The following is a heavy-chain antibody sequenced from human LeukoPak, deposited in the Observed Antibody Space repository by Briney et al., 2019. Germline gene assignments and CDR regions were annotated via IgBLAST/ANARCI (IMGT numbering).Heavy chain of an antibody. D-gene: IGHD4-11*01. J-gene: IGHJ4*02. CDR1: TGSISSSSYC. CDR3: ARHSPTVSSVIESVWDY. Sequence: SETLSLTCTVSTGSISSSSYCWGWIRQPPGKGLEWIGSFSYSGSTYYNPSLKSRVTISVDTSKNQFSLRLSSVTAADTAVYYCARHSPTVSSVIESVWDYWGQGTLVTVSS. CDR2: FSYSGST. V-gene: IGHV4-39*01.